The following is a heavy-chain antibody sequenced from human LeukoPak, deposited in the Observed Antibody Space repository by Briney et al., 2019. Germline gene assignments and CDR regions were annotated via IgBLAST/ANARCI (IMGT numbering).Heavy chain of an antibody. CDR1: GFTFSSYA. Sequence: GGSLRLSCAASGFTFSSYAMHWVRRAPGKGLEWLAGISYDGSNKYYADSVKGRFTISRDNSKNTLYLQMNSLRAEDTAVYYCARGREITGEYYFDYWGQGTLVTVSS. J-gene: IGHJ4*02. V-gene: IGHV3-30*04. CDR3: ARGREITGEYYFDY. CDR2: ISYDGSNK. D-gene: IGHD7-27*01.